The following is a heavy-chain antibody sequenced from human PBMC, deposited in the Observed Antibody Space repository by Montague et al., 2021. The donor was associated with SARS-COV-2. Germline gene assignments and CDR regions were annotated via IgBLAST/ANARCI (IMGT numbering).Heavy chain of an antibody. CDR1: GFTFSSYE. CDR2: ISSSGSTI. D-gene: IGHD3-10*01. CDR3: ARDSGELDYYGSGSYYRYFDY. Sequence: SPRLSCAASGFTFSSYEMNWVRQAPGKGLEWVSYISSSGSTIYYEDSVKGRFTISRDNAKNSLYLQMNSLRAEDTAAYYCARDSGELDYYGSGSYYRYFDYWGQGTLVTVSS. J-gene: IGHJ4*02. V-gene: IGHV3-48*03.